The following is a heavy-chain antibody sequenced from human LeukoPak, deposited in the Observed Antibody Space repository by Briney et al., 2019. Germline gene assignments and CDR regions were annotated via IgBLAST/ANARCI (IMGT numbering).Heavy chain of an antibody. CDR1: GGSISSGGYS. V-gene: IGHV4-30-2*01. CDR2: IYHSGST. D-gene: IGHD3-3*01. CDR3: ARYQQRRYDFWSGYYTSTRYYGMDV. Sequence: SETLSLTCAVSGGSISSGGYSWSWIRQPPGKGLEWIGYIYHSGSTYYNPSLKSRVTISVDRSKNQFSLKLSSVTAADTAVYYCARYQQRRYDFWSGYYTSTRYYGMDVWGQGTTVTVSS. J-gene: IGHJ6*02.